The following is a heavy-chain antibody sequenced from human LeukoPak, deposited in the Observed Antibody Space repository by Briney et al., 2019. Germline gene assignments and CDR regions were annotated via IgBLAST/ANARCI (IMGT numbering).Heavy chain of an antibody. V-gene: IGHV1-2*02. D-gene: IGHD2-2*01. CDR3: ARPSTRPKGAFDI. J-gene: IGHJ3*02. Sequence: GASVKVSCKASGYTFTGYYMHWVRQAPGQGLEWMGWINPNSGGTNYAQKFQGRVTMTRDTSISTAYMELSRLRSDDTAVYYCARPSTRPKGAFDIWGQGTMVTVSS. CDR2: INPNSGGT. CDR1: GYTFTGYY.